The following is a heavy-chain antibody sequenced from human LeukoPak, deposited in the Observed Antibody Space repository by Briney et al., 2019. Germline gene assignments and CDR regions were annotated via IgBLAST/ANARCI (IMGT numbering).Heavy chain of an antibody. CDR2: ISAYGNT. CDR3: ARGIIGYYFDY. J-gene: IGHJ4*02. D-gene: IGHD2-15*01. CDR1: GYTFTISG. V-gene: IGHV1-18*01. Sequence: GASVKVSCKTSGYTFTISGISWVRQAPGQGLEWMGLISAYGNTNYAQNLQGRVTMTTDTSTGTAYMELRSLRSDDTAVYYCARGIIGYYFDYWGQGTLVTVSS.